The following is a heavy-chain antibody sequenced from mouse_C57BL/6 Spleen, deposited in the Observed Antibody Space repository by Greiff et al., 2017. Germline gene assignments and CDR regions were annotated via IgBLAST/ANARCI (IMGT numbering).Heavy chain of an antibody. Sequence: DVQLVESGGGLVQPGGSLKLSCAASGFTFSDYYMYWVRQTPEKRLEWVAYISNGGGSTYYPDTVKGRFTISRDNAKNTLYLQMSRLKSEDTAMYYCARGKGPSYAMDYWGQGTSVTVSS. CDR1: GFTFSDYY. CDR3: ARGKGPSYAMDY. CDR2: ISNGGGST. J-gene: IGHJ4*01. V-gene: IGHV5-12*01.